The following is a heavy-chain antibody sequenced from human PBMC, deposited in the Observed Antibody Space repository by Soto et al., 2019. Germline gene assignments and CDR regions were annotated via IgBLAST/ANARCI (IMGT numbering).Heavy chain of an antibody. CDR2: MNPNSGNT. V-gene: IGHV1-8*01. CDR3: ARDDEGRSDCDLGY. D-gene: IGHD2-21*01. Sequence: GASVKVSCKASGYTFTSYDINWVRQATGQGLEWMGWMNPNSGNTGYAQKFQGRVTMTRNTSISTAYMEMNSLRTEDTAVYYCARDDEGRSDCDLGYWGQGTQVTVSS. J-gene: IGHJ4*02. CDR1: GYTFTSYD.